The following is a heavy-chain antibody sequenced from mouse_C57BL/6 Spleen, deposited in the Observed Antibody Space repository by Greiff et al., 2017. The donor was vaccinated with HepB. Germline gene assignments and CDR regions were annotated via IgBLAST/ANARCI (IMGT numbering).Heavy chain of an antibody. CDR3: ARSQLQPFDY. V-gene: IGHV1-82*01. Sequence: VQLQPSGPELVKPGASVKISCKASGYSFSSSWMNWVKQRPGKGLEWIGRIYPGDGDTNYNGKFKGKATLTADKSSSTAYMQLSSLTSEDSAVYFCARSQLQPFDYWGQGTTLTVSS. D-gene: IGHD3-1*01. J-gene: IGHJ2*01. CDR2: IYPGDGDT. CDR1: GYSFSSSW.